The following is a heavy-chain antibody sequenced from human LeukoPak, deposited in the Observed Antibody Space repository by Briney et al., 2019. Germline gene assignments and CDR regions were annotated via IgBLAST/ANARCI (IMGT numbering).Heavy chain of an antibody. D-gene: IGHD5/OR15-5a*01. V-gene: IGHV4-59*01. J-gene: IGHJ4*02. Sequence: PSETLSLTCTVSGGSISSYYWSWIRQPPGKGLEWIGYIYYSGSTNYNPSLKSRVTISVDTSKNQFSLKLSSVTAADTAVYYCARVSISTRQAYFDYWGQGTLVTVSS. CDR2: IYYSGST. CDR1: GGSISSYY. CDR3: ARVSISTRQAYFDY.